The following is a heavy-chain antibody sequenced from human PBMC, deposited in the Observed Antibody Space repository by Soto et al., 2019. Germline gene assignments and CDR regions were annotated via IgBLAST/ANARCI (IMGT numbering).Heavy chain of an antibody. D-gene: IGHD6-13*01. Sequence: EVQLLESGGGLVQPGGSLRLSCTASGFTFSRHAMTWVRQAPGKGLEWVSGLSGSGDSKYYADSVKGRFTISRDNSMNTLYLQMKTLRAEDTAVYYCAKVSSSWYAGFFDLWGQGTPVTVSS. J-gene: IGHJ4*02. CDR3: AKVSSSWYAGFFDL. CDR1: GFTFSRHA. CDR2: LSGSGDSK. V-gene: IGHV3-23*01.